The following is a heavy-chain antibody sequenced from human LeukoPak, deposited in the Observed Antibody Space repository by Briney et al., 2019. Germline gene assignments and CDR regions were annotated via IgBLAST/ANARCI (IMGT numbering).Heavy chain of an antibody. Sequence: LETLSLTCTVSGGSLGSYYWSWIPPPPGQGLEWIGHISYSGRTNYNPALKSRGTISVDTSKNQFSLKLSSVTAADTAGDYCARGGSGYALTWFDPWGQGTLVTVSS. CDR3: ARGGSGYALTWFDP. CDR1: GGSLGSYY. CDR2: ISYSGRT. V-gene: IGHV4-59*01. J-gene: IGHJ5*02. D-gene: IGHD5-12*01.